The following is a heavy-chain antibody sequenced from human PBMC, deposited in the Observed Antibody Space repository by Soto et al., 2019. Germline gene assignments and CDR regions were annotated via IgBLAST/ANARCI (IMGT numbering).Heavy chain of an antibody. CDR2: ITKGGTT. D-gene: IGHD4-17*01. CDR3: GRGADAVLSPKFDY. V-gene: IGHV4-34*01. Sequence: SETLSLTCSVHGDSCSGYFWTWSRQPPGKGLEWIAEITKGGTTNYSPSLKSRVSITVHSSKRQFSLTPSSVTAADTAMCYCGRGADAVLSPKFDYWSQGSLVTVSS. J-gene: IGHJ4*02. CDR1: GDSCSGYF.